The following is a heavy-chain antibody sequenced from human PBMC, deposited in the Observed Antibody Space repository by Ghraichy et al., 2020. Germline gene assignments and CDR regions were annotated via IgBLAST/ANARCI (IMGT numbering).Heavy chain of an antibody. Sequence: GGSLRLSCADSGFFFNKAWMSWIRQAPGKGLEWVGRVRSKAGGGTADYAAPVKGRFTISRDDSTNMLYLQMNYLKIEDSAVYYCTRGGHYYDPWGQGTVVTVSS. D-gene: IGHD3-16*01. J-gene: IGHJ3*01. CDR3: TRGGHYYDP. V-gene: IGHV3-15*01. CDR2: VRSKAGGGTA. CDR1: GFFFNKAW.